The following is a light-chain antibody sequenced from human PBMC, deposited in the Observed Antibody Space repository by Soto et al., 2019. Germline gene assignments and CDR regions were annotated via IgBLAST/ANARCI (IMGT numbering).Light chain of an antibody. CDR3: QQSNPWLRT. V-gene: IGKV3-15*01. CDR2: GAS. CDR1: QSIYTK. Sequence: EIVMTQSPATLSVSPGERATLSCRASQSIYTKLAWYQQKPGQAPRLLIYGASTRATGIPARFSGSGSGTEFTLTINSLQSEDFAVYYCQQSNPWLRTFGQGTNVEIK. J-gene: IGKJ1*01.